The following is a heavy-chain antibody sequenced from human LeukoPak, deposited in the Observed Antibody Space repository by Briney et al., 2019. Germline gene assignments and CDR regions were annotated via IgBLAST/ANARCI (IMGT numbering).Heavy chain of an antibody. D-gene: IGHD2-2*01. CDR2: IYPGDSDT. V-gene: IGHV5-51*01. J-gene: IGHJ4*02. Sequence: GESLKISCKGSGYSFTSNWIGWGRRLPGKGLEWMGSIYPGDSDTRYSPSFQGQVTISADKSISTAYLQWSSLKASDTAMYYCARSRYRTDFDYWGQGTLVTVSS. CDR3: ARSRYRTDFDY. CDR1: GYSFTSNW.